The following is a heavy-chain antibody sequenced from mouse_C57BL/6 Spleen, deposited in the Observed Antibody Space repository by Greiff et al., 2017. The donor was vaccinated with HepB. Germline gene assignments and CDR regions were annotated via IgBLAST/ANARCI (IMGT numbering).Heavy chain of an antibody. CDR3: TTDYYGSSPFAY. Sequence: EVQLQQSGAELVRPGASVKLSCTASGFNIKDYYMHWVKQRPEQGLEWIGRIDPEDGDTEYAPKFQGKATMTADTSSNTAYLQPSSLTSEDTAVFYCTTDYYGSSPFAYWGQGTLVTVSA. D-gene: IGHD1-1*01. CDR2: IDPEDGDT. CDR1: GFNIKDYY. V-gene: IGHV14-1*01. J-gene: IGHJ3*01.